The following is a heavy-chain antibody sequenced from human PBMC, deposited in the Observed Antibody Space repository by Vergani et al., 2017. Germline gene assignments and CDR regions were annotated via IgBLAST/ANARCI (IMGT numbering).Heavy chain of an antibody. Sequence: EVQLVPSGAEVKKPGESLKISCKGSGYSFTSYWIGWARQMPGKGLEWMGIIYPGDSDTRYSPSFQGQVTISADKSISTAYLQWSSLKASDTAMYYCARHVAAAGTTYAFDIWGQGTMVTVSS. V-gene: IGHV5-51*01. CDR1: GYSFTSYW. D-gene: IGHD6-13*01. CDR3: ARHVAAAGTTYAFDI. J-gene: IGHJ3*02. CDR2: IYPGDSDT.